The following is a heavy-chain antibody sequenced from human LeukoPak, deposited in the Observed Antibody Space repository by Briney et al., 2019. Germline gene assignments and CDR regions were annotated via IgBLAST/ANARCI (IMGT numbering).Heavy chain of an antibody. CDR2: ISWNGGNL. D-gene: IGHD1-26*01. V-gene: IGHV3-9*01. CDR1: GFTFDEYA. Sequence: GGSLRLSCAASGFTFDEYAMHWVRQAPGKGLEWVSGISWNGGNLDYVDSVKGRPTISRDNAKNSLYLQMNSLRPEDTALYFCAKGTGRYWTFFDSWGQGTHVIVSS. CDR3: AKGTGRYWTFFDS. J-gene: IGHJ4*02.